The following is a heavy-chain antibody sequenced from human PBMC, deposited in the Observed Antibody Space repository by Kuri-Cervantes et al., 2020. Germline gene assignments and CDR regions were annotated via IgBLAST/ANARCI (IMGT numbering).Heavy chain of an antibody. CDR1: GFTFDDYA. D-gene: IGHD5-24*01. J-gene: IGHJ3*02. Sequence: GGSLRLSCAASGFTFDDYAMHWVRQAPGKGLEWVSGISWNSDSIGYADSVKGRFTISRDKAKNSLYLQMNSLRAEDTALYYCAKGYKRIPSDAFDIWGQGTMVTVSS. V-gene: IGHV3-9*01. CDR3: AKGYKRIPSDAFDI. CDR2: ISWNSDSI.